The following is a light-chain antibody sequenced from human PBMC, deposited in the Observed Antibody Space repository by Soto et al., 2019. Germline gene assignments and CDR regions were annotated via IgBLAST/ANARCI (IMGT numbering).Light chain of an antibody. J-gene: IGKJ2*01. Sequence: DIVMTQSPDSLAVSLGERATIRCKSSQNVLFTSNYKNSLAWYQQKPGQPPKLLIYWASTRESGVPDRFSGSGSVTDFTLTIDSLQAEDVAVYYCQQYYSTPNTFGQGTKLEIK. CDR3: QQYYSTPNT. V-gene: IGKV4-1*01. CDR2: WAS. CDR1: QNVLFTSNYKNS.